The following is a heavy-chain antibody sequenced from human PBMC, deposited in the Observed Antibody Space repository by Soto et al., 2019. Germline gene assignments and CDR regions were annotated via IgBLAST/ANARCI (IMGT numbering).Heavy chain of an antibody. CDR1: GFTFSDYY. V-gene: IGHV3-11*01. D-gene: IGHD3-22*01. J-gene: IGHJ4*02. CDR2: ISSSDSII. Sequence: GGSLRLSCAASGFTFSDYYMSWIRQAPGKGLEWVSYISSSDSIIYYADSVKGRFTISRDNAKNSLYLQMNSLRAEDTAVYYCARDLGYYDSSGYFDYWGQGTLVTVS. CDR3: ARDLGYYDSSGYFDY.